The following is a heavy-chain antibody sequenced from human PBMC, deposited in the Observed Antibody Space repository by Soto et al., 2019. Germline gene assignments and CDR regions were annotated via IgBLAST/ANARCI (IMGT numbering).Heavy chain of an antibody. CDR2: INHSGST. J-gene: IGHJ6*02. V-gene: IGHV4-34*01. CDR1: GGSFSGYY. CDR3: ASSYGMDGMDV. D-gene: IGHD5-18*01. Sequence: QVQLQQWGAGLLKPSETLSLTCAVYGGSFSGYYWSWIRQPPGKGLEWIGEINHSGSTNYNPSLNSRVTISVDTSKNQFSLKLSSVTAADTAVYYCASSYGMDGMDVWGQGTTVTVSS.